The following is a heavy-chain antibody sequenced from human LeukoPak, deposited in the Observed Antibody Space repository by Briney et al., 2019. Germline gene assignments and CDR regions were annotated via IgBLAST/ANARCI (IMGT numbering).Heavy chain of an antibody. CDR3: ARDPLEAMVRGVNGREPYFDY. J-gene: IGHJ4*02. D-gene: IGHD3-10*01. CDR2: INPSGGST. V-gene: IGHV1-46*01. Sequence: GASVKVSCKASGYTFTSYYMHWVRQAPGQGLEWMGIINPSGGSTSYAQKFQGRVTMTRDMSTSTVYMELCSLRSEDTAVYYCARDPLEAMVRGVNGREPYFDYWGQGTLVTVSS. CDR1: GYTFTSYY.